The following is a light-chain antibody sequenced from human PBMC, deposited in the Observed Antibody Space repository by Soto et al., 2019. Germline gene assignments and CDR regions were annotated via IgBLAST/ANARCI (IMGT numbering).Light chain of an antibody. J-gene: IGLJ1*01. V-gene: IGLV2-14*01. CDR2: EVS. CDR3: SSYTSSSTLV. CDR1: SSDVGGYNY. Sequence: QSALTQPASVSGSPGQSITISCTGTSSDVGGYNYVSWYQQHPGKAPKLMIYEVSDRPLGVSNRFSGSKSGNTASLTISGLQAEDEADYYCSSYTSSSTLVFGPGTKLTVL.